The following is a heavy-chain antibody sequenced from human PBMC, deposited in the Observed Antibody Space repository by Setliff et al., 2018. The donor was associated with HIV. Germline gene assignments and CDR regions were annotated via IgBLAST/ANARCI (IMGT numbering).Heavy chain of an antibody. V-gene: IGHV4-34*01. CDR3: ARGRITMVRGVIMGLDY. J-gene: IGHJ4*02. CDR1: GGSFSGYY. Sequence: PSETLSLTCAVYGGSFSGYYWSWIRQPPGKGLEWIGEINHSGSTNYNPSLKSRVTISVDTSKNQFSLKLSPVTAADTAVYYCARGRITMVRGVIMGLDYWGQGTLVTVSS. CDR2: INHSGST. D-gene: IGHD3-10*01.